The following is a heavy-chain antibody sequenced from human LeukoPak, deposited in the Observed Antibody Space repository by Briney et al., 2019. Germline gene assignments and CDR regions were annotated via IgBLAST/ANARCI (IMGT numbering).Heavy chain of an antibody. J-gene: IGHJ4*02. CDR2: IKSKTDGGTT. D-gene: IGHD1-14*01. V-gene: IGHV3-15*01. CDR3: TTVGPREPLFDY. CDR1: GFTFSNAW. Sequence: GGSLRLSCAASGFTFSNAWMSWVRQAPGKGLEWVGRIKSKTDGGTTDYAAPVNARFTISRDDSKNTLYLQMNSLKTEDTAVYYCTTVGPREPLFDYWGQGTLVTVSS.